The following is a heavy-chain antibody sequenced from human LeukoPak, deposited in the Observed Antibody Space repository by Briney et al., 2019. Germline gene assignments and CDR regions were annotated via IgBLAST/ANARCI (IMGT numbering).Heavy chain of an antibody. J-gene: IGHJ3*01. V-gene: IGHV1-2*02. CDR1: GYTFTGYY. CDR2: INPNSGGT. CDR3: ARFVTSWFGALDV. Sequence: ASVKVSCKASGYTFTGYYLHWVRQPLGQGFGGLGWINPNSGGTNYAQKFQGRVTMTRDTSISTAYMELSRLRSDDTAVYYCARFVTSWFGALDVWGQGTMVTVSS. D-gene: IGHD3-10*01.